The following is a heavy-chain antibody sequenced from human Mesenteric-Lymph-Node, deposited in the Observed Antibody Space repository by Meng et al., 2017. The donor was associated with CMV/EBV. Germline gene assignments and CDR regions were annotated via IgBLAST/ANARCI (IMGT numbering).Heavy chain of an antibody. CDR2: IYWDDDK. CDR1: GFSLSTSGLA. CDR3: AHRPIIRGDGFDF. J-gene: IGHJ4*02. V-gene: IGHV2-5*02. Sequence: FSGFSLSTSGLAVDWIRQPPGKALEWLANIYWDDDKHYSPSLKSRLTITKDSSKNQVVLIMTNMDPVDTGTYYCAHRPIIRGDGFDFWGQGTLVTVSS. D-gene: IGHD3-10*01.